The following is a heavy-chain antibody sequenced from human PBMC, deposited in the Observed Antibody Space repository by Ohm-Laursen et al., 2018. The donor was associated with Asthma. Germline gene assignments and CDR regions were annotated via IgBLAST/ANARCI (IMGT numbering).Heavy chain of an antibody. D-gene: IGHD3-3*01. J-gene: IGHJ4*02. V-gene: IGHV3-30*03. Sequence: RSLRLSCAASGFSFSTYGMHWVRQAPGKGLEWVAAMLHEGSNKYYGDSVKGRFTISRDNSKNTLYLQMNSLRPDDTAVYYCARDVMEWYLPAFDFWGQGTLVTVSS. CDR3: ARDVMEWYLPAFDF. CDR1: GFSFSTYG. CDR2: MLHEGSNK.